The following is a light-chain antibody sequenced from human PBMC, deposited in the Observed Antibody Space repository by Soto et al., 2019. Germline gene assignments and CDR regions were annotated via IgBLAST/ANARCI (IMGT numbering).Light chain of an antibody. J-gene: IGLJ3*02. V-gene: IGLV2-8*01. CDR1: SSDVGGYNY. Sequence: QSALTQPPSASGSPGQSVTISCTGTSSDVGGYNYVSWYQQYPGRAPKLMIYEVTKRPSGVSDRFSGSKSGNTASLTVSGIPAEHEEDDACSSCGASNSFYLVFGGGTKLTVL. CDR3: SSCGASNSFYLV. CDR2: EVT.